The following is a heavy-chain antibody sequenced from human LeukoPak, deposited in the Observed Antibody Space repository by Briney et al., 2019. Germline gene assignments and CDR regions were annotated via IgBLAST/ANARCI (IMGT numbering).Heavy chain of an antibody. CDR1: GYTLTELS. Sequence: ASVKVSCTVSGYTLTELSMHWVRQAPGKGLEWMGGFDPEDGETIYAQKFQGRVTMTEDTSTDTAYMELSSLRSEDTAVYYCATAPDEGTMIVGTFDYWGQGTLVTVSS. CDR3: ATAPDEGTMIVGTFDY. J-gene: IGHJ4*02. V-gene: IGHV1-24*01. D-gene: IGHD3-22*01. CDR2: FDPEDGET.